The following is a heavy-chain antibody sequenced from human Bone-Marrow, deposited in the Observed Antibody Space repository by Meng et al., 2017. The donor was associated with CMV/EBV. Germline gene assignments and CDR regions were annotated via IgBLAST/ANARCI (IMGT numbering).Heavy chain of an antibody. V-gene: IGHV4-59*01. J-gene: IGHJ5*02. CDR3: ARQGTSYPRWFDP. CDR2: IYYSGST. D-gene: IGHD2-2*01. CDR1: GGSISSYY. Sequence: SETLSLTCTVSGGSISSYYWSWIRQPPGKGLEWIGYIYYSGSTNYNPSLKSRVTISVDTSKNQFSLKLSSVTAADTAVYYCARQGTSYPRWFDPWGQGTLVTGSS.